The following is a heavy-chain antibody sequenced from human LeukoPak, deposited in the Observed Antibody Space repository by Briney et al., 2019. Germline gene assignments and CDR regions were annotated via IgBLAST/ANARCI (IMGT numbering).Heavy chain of an antibody. CDR3: AREWWDIVVVPAAIGGWFDP. CDR2: INPNSGGT. CDR1: GYTFTGYY. J-gene: IGHJ5*02. D-gene: IGHD2-2*01. V-gene: IGHV1-2*02. Sequence: ASVKVSCKASGYTFTGYYMHWVRQAPGQGLEWMGWINPNSGGTNYAQKFQGRVTMTRDTSISTAYMELSRLRSEDTAVYYCAREWWDIVVVPAAIGGWFDPWGQGTLVTVSS.